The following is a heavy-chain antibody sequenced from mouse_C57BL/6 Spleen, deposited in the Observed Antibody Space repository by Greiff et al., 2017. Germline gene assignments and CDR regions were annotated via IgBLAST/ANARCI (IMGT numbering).Heavy chain of an antibody. CDR2: INPNNGGT. V-gene: IGHV1-18*01. CDR3: ARKGLGRVYAMDY. J-gene: IGHJ4*01. Sequence: EVQLQQSGPELVKPGASVKIPCKASGYTFTDYNMDWVKQSHGKSLEWIGDINPNNGGTIYNQKFKGKATVTVDKSSSTAYMGLRSLTSEDTAVYYCARKGLGRVYAMDYWGQGTSVTVSS. D-gene: IGHD4-1*01. CDR1: GYTFTDYN.